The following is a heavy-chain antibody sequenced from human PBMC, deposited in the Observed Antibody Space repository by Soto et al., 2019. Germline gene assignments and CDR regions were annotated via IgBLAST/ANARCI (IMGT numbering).Heavy chain of an antibody. Sequence: GGSLRLSCAASGFTFSNAWMNWVRQAPGKGLEWVGRIKSKTDGGTTDYAAPVKGRFTISRDDSKNTLYLQMNSLKTEDTAVYYCTTALLGYCSGGSCYSRYYYYYYGMDVWGQGTTVTVSS. V-gene: IGHV3-15*07. CDR1: GFTFSNAW. CDR3: TTALLGYCSGGSCYSRYYYYYYGMDV. J-gene: IGHJ6*02. D-gene: IGHD2-15*01. CDR2: IKSKTDGGTT.